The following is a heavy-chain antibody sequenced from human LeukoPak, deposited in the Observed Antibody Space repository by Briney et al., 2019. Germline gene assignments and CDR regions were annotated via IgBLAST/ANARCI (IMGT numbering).Heavy chain of an antibody. V-gene: IGHV4-30-2*01. CDR2: IYHSGST. Sequence: SETLSLTCAVSGGSISSGGYSWSWIRQPPGKGLEWIGYIYHSGSTYYNPSLKSRVTISVDRSKNQFSLKLSSVTAADTAVYYCARGKGYCSGGSCYKGIFDYWGQGTLVTVSS. D-gene: IGHD2-15*01. J-gene: IGHJ4*02. CDR1: GGSISSGGYS. CDR3: ARGKGYCSGGSCYKGIFDY.